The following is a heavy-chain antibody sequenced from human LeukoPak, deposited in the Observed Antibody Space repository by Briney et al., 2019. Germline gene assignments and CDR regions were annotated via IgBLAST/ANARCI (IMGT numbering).Heavy chain of an antibody. CDR3: AKAVGYCSGGSCYWGAFDI. V-gene: IGHV3-30*18. CDR2: ISYDGSNK. J-gene: IGHJ3*02. D-gene: IGHD2-15*01. Sequence: SGGSLRLSCAASGFTFSSYGIHWVRQAPGKGLEWVAVISYDGSNKYYADSVKGRFTISRDNSKNTLYLQMNSLRAEDTAVYYCAKAVGYCSGGSCYWGAFDIWGQGTMVTVSS. CDR1: GFTFSSYG.